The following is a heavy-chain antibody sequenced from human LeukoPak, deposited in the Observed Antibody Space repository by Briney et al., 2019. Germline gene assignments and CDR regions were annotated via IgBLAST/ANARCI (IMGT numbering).Heavy chain of an antibody. CDR1: GXTFTDAW. CDR3: TTARVGY. V-gene: IGHV3-15*01. Sequence: NPGGSLRLPWEASGXTFTDAWMSWVRQAPGKGLEWVGRIKTKTDGETTDYAAAVTGRFTISRDDSKNTVYLQMNSLTSDDTGVYYCTTARVGYWGQGTLVTVSS. CDR2: IKTKTDGETT. J-gene: IGHJ4*02.